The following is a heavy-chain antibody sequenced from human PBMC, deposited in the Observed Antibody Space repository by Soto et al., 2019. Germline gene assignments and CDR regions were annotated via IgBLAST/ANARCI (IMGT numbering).Heavy chain of an antibody. CDR2: IYYSGST. V-gene: IGHV4-39*01. CDR3: ARRPDYYDSSGYYGYNWFDP. J-gene: IGHJ5*02. D-gene: IGHD3-22*01. Sequence: SETLSLTCTVSGGSISSSSYYWGWIRQPPGKGLEWIGSIYYSGSTYYNPSLKSRVTISVDTSKNQFSLKLSSVTAADTAVYYCARRPDYYDSSGYYGYNWFDPWGQGTLVTVSS. CDR1: GGSISSSSYY.